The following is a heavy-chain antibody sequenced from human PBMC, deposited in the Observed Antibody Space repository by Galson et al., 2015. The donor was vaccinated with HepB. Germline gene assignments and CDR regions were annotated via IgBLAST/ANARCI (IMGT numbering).Heavy chain of an antibody. Sequence: SLRLSYAASGFTFINAWMSWVRQAPGKGLEWVGRIKSKTDGGTTDYAAPVKGRFTVSRDDSKTTLYLQMNSLKASDTAMYYCARVFSRTSDYWGQGTLVTVSS. CDR3: ARVFSRTSDY. V-gene: IGHV3-15*01. J-gene: IGHJ4*02. CDR1: GFTFINAW. CDR2: IKSKTDGGTT.